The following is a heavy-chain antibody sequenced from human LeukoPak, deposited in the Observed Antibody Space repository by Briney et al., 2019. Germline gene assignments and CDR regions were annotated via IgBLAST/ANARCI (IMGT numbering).Heavy chain of an antibody. D-gene: IGHD3-16*01. CDR2: ISRSGGST. V-gene: IGHV3-23*01. Sequence: GGSLRHSCAASGFTFSSYAMSWVRQAPGKGLEWVSGISRSGGSTYYADSVKGRFTISRDNSKNTLYLQMNSLRVEDTAVYYCARDSRSFIVMITEPRKNLVDYWGQGTLVTVSS. CDR3: ARDSRSFIVMITEPRKNLVDY. CDR1: GFTFSSYA. J-gene: IGHJ4*02.